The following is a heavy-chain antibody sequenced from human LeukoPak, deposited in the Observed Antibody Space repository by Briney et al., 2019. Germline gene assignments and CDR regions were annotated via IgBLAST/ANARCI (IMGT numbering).Heavy chain of an antibody. Sequence: PGGSLRLSCAASGFTFSSYAMSWVRQAPGKGLECVSAISGSGGSTYYADSVKGRFTISRDNSKNTLYLQMNSLRAEDTAVYYCAKTTSPKNYYYRYGMDVWGQGTTVTVSS. J-gene: IGHJ6*02. V-gene: IGHV3-23*01. CDR3: AKTTSPKNYYYRYGMDV. CDR1: GFTFSSYA. CDR2: ISGSGGST. D-gene: IGHD1-14*01.